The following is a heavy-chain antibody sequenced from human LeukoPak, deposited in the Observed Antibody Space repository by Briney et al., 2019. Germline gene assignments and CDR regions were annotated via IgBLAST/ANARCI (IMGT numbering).Heavy chain of an antibody. D-gene: IGHD6-13*01. CDR2: IYSGGST. J-gene: IGHJ4*02. CDR1: GFIVSSNY. CDR3: ARAATLAGPFDY. Sequence: GGSLRLSCAASGFIVSSNYMSWVRQAPGKGLEWVSTIYSGGSTYYADSVKGRSTISRDNSQNKLYLQMNSLRAEDTAVYYCARAATLAGPFDYWGQGTLVTASA. V-gene: IGHV3-53*01.